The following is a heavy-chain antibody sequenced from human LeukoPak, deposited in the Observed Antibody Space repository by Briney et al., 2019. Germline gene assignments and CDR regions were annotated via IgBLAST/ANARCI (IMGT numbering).Heavy chain of an antibody. CDR2: IIPIFGTA. J-gene: IGHJ4*02. Sequence: ASVKVSCKASGGTFSSYAISWVRQAPGQGLEWMGGIIPIFGTANYAQKFQGRVTITADESTSTAYMELSSLRSEDTAVYYCARDAAILDSSGYYYLWWGQGTLVTVSS. D-gene: IGHD3-22*01. V-gene: IGHV1-69*13. CDR1: GGTFSSYA. CDR3: ARDAAILDSSGYYYLW.